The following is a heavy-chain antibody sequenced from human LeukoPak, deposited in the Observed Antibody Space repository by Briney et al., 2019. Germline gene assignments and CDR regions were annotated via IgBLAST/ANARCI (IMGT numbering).Heavy chain of an antibody. V-gene: IGHV3-48*01. CDR1: GFTFSSYS. Sequence: PGGSLRLSCAASGFTFSSYSMNWVRQAPGKGLEWVSYIGSSGSTIHYADSVKGRFTTSRDTAQNSLYLQMNSLRAEDTAVYYCVRDQTARCDASCYCAFDIWGQGTMVTVSS. J-gene: IGHJ3*02. CDR2: IGSSGSTI. D-gene: IGHD2-21*02. CDR3: VRDQTARCDASCYCAFDI.